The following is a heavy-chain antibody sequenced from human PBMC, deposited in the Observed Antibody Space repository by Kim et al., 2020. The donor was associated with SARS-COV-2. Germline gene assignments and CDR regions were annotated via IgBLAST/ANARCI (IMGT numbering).Heavy chain of an antibody. D-gene: IGHD6-19*01. Sequence: SETLSLTCAVYGGSFSGYYWSWIRQPPGKGLEWIWEINHSGSTNYNPSLKSRVTISVDTSKNQFSLKLSSVTAADTAVYYCARARGWSDYWGQGTLVTVS. V-gene: IGHV4-34*01. J-gene: IGHJ4*02. CDR3: ARARGWSDY. CDR1: GGSFSGYY. CDR2: INHSGST.